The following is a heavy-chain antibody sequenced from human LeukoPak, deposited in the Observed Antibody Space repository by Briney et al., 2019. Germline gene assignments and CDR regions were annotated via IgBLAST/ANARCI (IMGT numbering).Heavy chain of an antibody. V-gene: IGHV3-23*01. CDR1: GFTFSSYA. CDR3: AKDLLRYFDWLLFDP. J-gene: IGHJ5*02. CDR2: ISGSGGST. D-gene: IGHD3-9*01. Sequence: GSLRLSCAASGFTFSSYAMSWVRQAPGKGLEWVSAISGSGGSTYYADSVKGRFTISRDNSKNTLYLQMNSLRAEDTAVYYCAKDLLRYFDWLLFDPWGQGTLVTVSS.